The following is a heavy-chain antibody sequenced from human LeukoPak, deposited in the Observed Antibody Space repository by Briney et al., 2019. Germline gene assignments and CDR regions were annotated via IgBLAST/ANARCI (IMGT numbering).Heavy chain of an antibody. CDR1: GGTFSSYA. D-gene: IGHD3-22*01. V-gene: IGHV1-69*04. CDR3: TRAGYYDSSGYYYEGVPFDAFDI. CDR2: IIPILGIA. Sequence: ASVKVSCKASGGTFSSYAISWVRQAPGQGLEWMGRIIPILGIANYAQKFQGRVTITADKSTSTAYMELSSLRSEDTAVYYCTRAGYYDSSGYYYEGVPFDAFDISGHGTTVTVSS. J-gene: IGHJ3*02.